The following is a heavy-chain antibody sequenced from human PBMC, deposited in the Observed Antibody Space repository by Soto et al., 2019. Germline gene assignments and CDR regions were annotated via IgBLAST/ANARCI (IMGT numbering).Heavy chain of an antibody. CDR1: GWSFCVYY. J-gene: IGHJ4*02. D-gene: IGHD2-2*01. CDR3: ARRGYCSSTSCYPADY. V-gene: IGHV4-34*01. CDR2: INHSGST. Sequence: DTLSLTFTIYGWSFCVYYWSRIRQPPGKGLEWIGEINHSGSTNYNPSLKSRVTISVDTSKNQFSLKLSSLTAADTAVYYCARRGYCSSTSCYPADYWGQG.